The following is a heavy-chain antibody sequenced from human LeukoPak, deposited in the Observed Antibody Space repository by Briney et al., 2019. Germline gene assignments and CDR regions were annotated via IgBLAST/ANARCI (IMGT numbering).Heavy chain of an antibody. CDR2: ISYDGTNK. J-gene: IGHJ4*02. Sequence: PGGSLRLSCAASGLTFRNYGMHWVRQAPGKRLEWVAIISYDGTNKYYADSVKGRFTISKDNSQNTLYLQMNSLRAEDTAVYYCASHRGDYATGYFDYWGQGTLVTVSS. CDR1: GLTFRNYG. D-gene: IGHD1-1*01. CDR3: ASHRGDYATGYFDY. V-gene: IGHV3-30*03.